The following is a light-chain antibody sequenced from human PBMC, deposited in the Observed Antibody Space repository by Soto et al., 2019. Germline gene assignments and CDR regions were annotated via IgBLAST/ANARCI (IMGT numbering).Light chain of an antibody. Sequence: EILMKQSPFTLSVSKGERATLSCRASQSVSSNLAWYQQKPGQAPSLLIYGAFTRATGIPARLSGTGSGTEFTLTISSLQSEDFPVYYCQQYGSSGTFGQGTKVDIK. CDR2: GAF. CDR3: QQYGSSGT. CDR1: QSVSSN. V-gene: IGKV3-15*01. J-gene: IGKJ1*01.